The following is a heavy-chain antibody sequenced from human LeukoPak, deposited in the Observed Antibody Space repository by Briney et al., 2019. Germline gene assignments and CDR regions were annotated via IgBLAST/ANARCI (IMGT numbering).Heavy chain of an antibody. J-gene: IGHJ4*02. Sequence: SETLSLTCTVSGGSISSYYWSWLRQPPGKGLEWIGYIYYSGSTNYNPSLKSRVTISVDTSKNQFSLKLSSVTAADTAVYYCARGRSVVTATFDYWGQGTLVTVSS. CDR3: ARGRSVVTATFDY. V-gene: IGHV4-59*08. D-gene: IGHD2-21*02. CDR1: GGSISSYY. CDR2: IYYSGST.